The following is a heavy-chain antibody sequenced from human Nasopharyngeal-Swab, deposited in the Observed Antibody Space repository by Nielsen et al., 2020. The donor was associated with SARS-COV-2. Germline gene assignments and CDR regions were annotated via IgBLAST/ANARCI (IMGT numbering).Heavy chain of an antibody. J-gene: IGHJ5*02. V-gene: IGHV4-31*03. CDR1: GGTISSGGNY. D-gene: IGHD2-2*01. Sequence: SETLSLTCTVSGGTISSGGNYWSWHGPETGKGLVWVGCIYYSGSTYYNPSLKSRVTISEDTSNNQFFLKMSSVTDADTAVYYCARALGCSSTSCYAAWFDPWGQGTLVTVSS. CDR2: IYYSGST. CDR3: ARALGCSSTSCYAAWFDP.